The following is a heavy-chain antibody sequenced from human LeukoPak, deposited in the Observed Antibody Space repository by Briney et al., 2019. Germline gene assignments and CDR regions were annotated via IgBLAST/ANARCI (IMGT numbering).Heavy chain of an antibody. D-gene: IGHD6-13*01. Sequence: PSETLSLTCTVSGGSISSYYWSWIRQPPGKGLEWIGYIYYSGSTNYNPSLKSRVTISVDTSKNQFSLKLSSVTAADTAVYYCARYSSWYHWFDPWGQGTLVTVSS. CDR2: IYYSGST. CDR3: ARYSSWYHWFDP. V-gene: IGHV4-59*08. J-gene: IGHJ5*02. CDR1: GGSISSYY.